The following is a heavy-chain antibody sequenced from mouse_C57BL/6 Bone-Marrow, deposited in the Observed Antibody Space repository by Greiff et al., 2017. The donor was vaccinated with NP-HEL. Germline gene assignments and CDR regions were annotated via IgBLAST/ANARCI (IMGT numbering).Heavy chain of an antibody. V-gene: IGHV5-17*01. Sequence: EVMLVESGGGLVKPGGSLKLSCAASGFTFSDYGMHWVRQAPEKGLEWVAYISSGGSTIYYADTVKGRFTISRDNAKNTLFLQRTSLRSEDTAMYYCARARLSAWFAYWGQGTLVTVSA. CDR1: GFTFSDYG. CDR3: ARARLSAWFAY. D-gene: IGHD3-2*02. J-gene: IGHJ3*01. CDR2: ISSGGSTI.